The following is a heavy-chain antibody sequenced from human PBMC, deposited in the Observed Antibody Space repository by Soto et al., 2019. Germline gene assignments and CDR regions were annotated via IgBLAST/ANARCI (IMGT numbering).Heavy chain of an antibody. CDR3: AKPGRYFDWYYYMDV. V-gene: IGHV3-30*18. CDR1: GFTFSSYG. J-gene: IGHJ6*03. CDR2: ISYDGSNK. D-gene: IGHD3-9*01. Sequence: QVQLVESGGGVVQPGRSLRLSCAASGFTFSSYGMHWVRQAPGKGLEWVAVISYDGSNKYYADSVKGRFTISRDNSKNTLYLQMDSLGAEDTAVYYCAKPGRYFDWYYYMDVWGKGTTVTVSS.